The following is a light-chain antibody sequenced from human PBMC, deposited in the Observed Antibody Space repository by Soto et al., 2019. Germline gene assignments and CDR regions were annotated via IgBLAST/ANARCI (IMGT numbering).Light chain of an antibody. CDR3: QQYGSSPRT. CDR1: QSVGSS. V-gene: IGKV3-20*01. Sequence: IVLKQSPGTLSLKQGERATLSCRASQSVGSSLAWYQQQLGQAPRLLIYGAPSRATGIPDRFSGSGSGTDFTLTISRLEPEDFAVYYCQQYGSSPRTFGQVT. CDR2: GAP. J-gene: IGKJ1*01.